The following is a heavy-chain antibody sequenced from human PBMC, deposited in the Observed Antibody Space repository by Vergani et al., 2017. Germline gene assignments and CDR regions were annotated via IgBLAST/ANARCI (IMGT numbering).Heavy chain of an antibody. CDR1: GYTFTSYV. Sequence: QVQLVQSGAEVKKPGASVKVSSKAPGYTFTSYVMHWVRRGPGQRLEWMGWINAGNGNTKYSQKLQGRVTITRDTCASTAYMELSSLRSEDTAVYYCAILDSSGYQVVFDYWGQGTLVTVSS. V-gene: IGHV1-3*01. CDR3: AILDSSGYQVVFDY. D-gene: IGHD3-22*01. CDR2: INAGNGNT. J-gene: IGHJ4*02.